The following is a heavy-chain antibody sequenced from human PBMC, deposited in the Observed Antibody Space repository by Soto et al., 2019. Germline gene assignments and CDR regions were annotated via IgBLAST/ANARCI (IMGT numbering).Heavy chain of an antibody. CDR2: IYYSGST. CDR3: ARFYMVRGVMGAFDI. CDR1: GGSISSGGYY. Sequence: SSETLSLTCTVSGGSISSGGYYWSWIRQHPGKGLEWIGYIYYSGSTYYNPSLKSRVTISVDTSKNQFSLKLSSVTAADTAVYYCARFYMVRGVMGAFDIWGQGTMVT. V-gene: IGHV4-31*03. J-gene: IGHJ3*02. D-gene: IGHD3-10*01.